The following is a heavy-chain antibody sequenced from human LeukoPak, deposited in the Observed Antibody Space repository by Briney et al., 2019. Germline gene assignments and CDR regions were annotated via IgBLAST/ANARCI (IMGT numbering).Heavy chain of an antibody. J-gene: IGHJ4*02. D-gene: IGHD2-2*01. CDR3: ARHARKRLTSNWDF. Sequence: SETLSLTCTVSGGSISSYYWSWIRQPPGKGLEWIGYISYSGSTNYNPSLKSRVTISVDTSKNQFSLKLSSVTAADTAVYYCARHARKRLTSNWDFWGQGTLVTVSS. CDR1: GGSISSYY. CDR2: ISYSGST. V-gene: IGHV4-59*01.